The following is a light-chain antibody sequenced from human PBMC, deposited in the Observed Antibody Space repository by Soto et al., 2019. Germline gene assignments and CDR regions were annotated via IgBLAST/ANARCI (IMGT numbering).Light chain of an antibody. Sequence: QSVLTQPPSVSAAPGQKVTISCTGNSSNIGNNYVSWYQQLPGTAPKLLIYEKNKRPSWISDRFSGSKSGTSATLVITGLQTGDEADYFCGTWDSSLSAWVFGGGTKLTVL. CDR1: SSNIGNNY. J-gene: IGLJ3*02. V-gene: IGLV1-51*02. CDR2: EKN. CDR3: GTWDSSLSAWV.